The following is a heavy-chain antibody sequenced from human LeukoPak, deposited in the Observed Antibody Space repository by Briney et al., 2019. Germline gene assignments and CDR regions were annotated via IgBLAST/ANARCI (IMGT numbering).Heavy chain of an antibody. D-gene: IGHD1-26*01. J-gene: IGHJ4*02. CDR1: GGSISSYY. CDR3: ARDVGATPGYFDY. CDR2: IYYSGST. V-gene: IGHV4-59*01. Sequence: PSETLSLTCTVSGGSISSYYWSWIRQPPGKGLEWIGYIYYSGSTNYNPSLKSRVTISVDMSKNQFSLKLSSVTAADTAVYYCARDVGATPGYFDYWGQGTLVTVSS.